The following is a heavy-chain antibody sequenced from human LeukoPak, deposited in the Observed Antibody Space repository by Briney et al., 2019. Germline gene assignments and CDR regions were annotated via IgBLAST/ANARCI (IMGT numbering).Heavy chain of an antibody. CDR2: INSDGSST. Sequence: GGSLRLSCAASGFTFSNYWMHWVRQAPGKGLLWVSRINSDGSSTTSADSVKGRSTISRDNAKNTLYLQMNSLRAEDTAVYYCAKGGATVIDYWGQGTLVTVSS. CDR1: GFTFSNYW. D-gene: IGHD4-17*01. V-gene: IGHV3-74*01. J-gene: IGHJ4*02. CDR3: AKGGATVIDY.